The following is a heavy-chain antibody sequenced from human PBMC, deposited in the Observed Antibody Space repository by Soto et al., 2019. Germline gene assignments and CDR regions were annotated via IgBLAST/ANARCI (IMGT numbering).Heavy chain of an antibody. CDR2: ISSSSSYI. D-gene: IGHD3-3*01. J-gene: IGHJ6*02. CDR1: GFTFSSYS. V-gene: IGHV3-21*01. Sequence: EVQLVESGGGLVKPGGSLRLSCAASGFTFSSYSMNWVRQAPGKGLEWVSSISSSSSYIYYADSVKGRFTISRDNAKNSLYLQMNSLRAEDTAVYYCARSFTYYDFWGGYSNYYYYGMDVWGQGTTVTVSS. CDR3: ARSFTYYDFWGGYSNYYYYGMDV.